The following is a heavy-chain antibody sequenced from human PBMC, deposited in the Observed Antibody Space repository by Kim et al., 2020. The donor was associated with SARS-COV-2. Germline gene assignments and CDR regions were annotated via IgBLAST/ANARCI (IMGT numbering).Heavy chain of an antibody. CDR3: AKINSGGWFDP. D-gene: IGHD3-16*01. V-gene: IGHV3-23*03. CDR1: GFTFSSYA. CDR2: IYSGGSST. J-gene: IGHJ5*02. Sequence: GGSLRLSCAASGFTFSSYAMSWVRQAPGKGLEWVSVIYSGGSSTYYADSVKGRFTISRDNSKNTLYLQMNSLRAEDTAVYYCAKINSGGWFDPWGQGTLVTVSS.